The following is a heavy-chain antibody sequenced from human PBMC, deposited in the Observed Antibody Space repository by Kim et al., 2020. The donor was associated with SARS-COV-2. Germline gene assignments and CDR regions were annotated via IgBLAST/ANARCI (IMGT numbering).Heavy chain of an antibody. CDR2: ISYDGSNK. D-gene: IGHD1-26*01. V-gene: IGHV3-30*04. J-gene: IGHJ6*02. CDR3: ARGNSGSYLYGMDV. Sequence: GGSLRLSCAASGFTFSSYAMHWVRQAPGKGLEWVAVISYDGSNKYYADSVKGRFTISRDNSKNTLYLQMNSLRAEDTAVYYCARGNSGSYLYGMDVWDQGTTVTVSS. CDR1: GFTFSSYA.